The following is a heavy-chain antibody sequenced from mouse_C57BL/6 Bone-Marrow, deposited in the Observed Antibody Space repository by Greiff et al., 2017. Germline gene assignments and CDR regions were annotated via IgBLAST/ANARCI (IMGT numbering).Heavy chain of an antibody. Sequence: DVKLVESGGDLVKPGGSLKLSCAASGFTFTSYGMSWVRQTPDKRLEWVATIRSGGSYTYYPDSVKGRFTISRDNAKNTLYLQMSSLKSEDTAMYYCARRAITTGVDWYFDVWGTGTTVTVST. J-gene: IGHJ1*03. CDR3: ARRAITTGVDWYFDV. CDR2: IRSGGSYT. V-gene: IGHV5-6*02. CDR1: GFTFTSYG. D-gene: IGHD1-1*01.